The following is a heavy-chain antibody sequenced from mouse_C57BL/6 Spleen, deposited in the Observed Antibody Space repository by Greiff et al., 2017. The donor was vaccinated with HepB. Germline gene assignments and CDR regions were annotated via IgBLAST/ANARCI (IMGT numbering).Heavy chain of an antibody. CDR3: ARNYYGSWYAMDY. V-gene: IGHV5-16*01. CDR2: INYDGSST. Sequence: EVMLVESEGGLVQPGSSMKLSCTASGFTFSDYYMAWVRQVPEKGLEWVANINYDGSSTYYLDSLKSRFIISRDNAKNILYLQMSSLKSEDTATYYCARNYYGSWYAMDYWGQGTSVTVSS. D-gene: IGHD1-1*01. J-gene: IGHJ4*01. CDR1: GFTFSDYY.